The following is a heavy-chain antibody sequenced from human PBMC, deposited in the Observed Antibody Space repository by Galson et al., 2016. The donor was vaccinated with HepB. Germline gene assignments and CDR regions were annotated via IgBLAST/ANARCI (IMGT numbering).Heavy chain of an antibody. V-gene: IGHV4-39*01. CDR3: GTVIKSRVVEY. D-gene: IGHD2-15*01. Sequence: SETLSLTCTVSGGSIKSSFYYWGWIRQPPGKGLGWIGTAYYGGTTYYNPSLQSRVTISVDPAKNQFSLKLSSLSAADTAVYYCGTVIKSRVVEYWGQGTLVIGAS. CDR2: AYYGGTT. J-gene: IGHJ4*02. CDR1: GGSIKSSFYY.